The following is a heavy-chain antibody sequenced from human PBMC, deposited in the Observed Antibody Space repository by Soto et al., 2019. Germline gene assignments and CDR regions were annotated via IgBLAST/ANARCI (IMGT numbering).Heavy chain of an antibody. V-gene: IGHV3-30*18. CDR3: VKVGGSSSWYRFYFDY. CDR2: ISYDGSTI. D-gene: IGHD6-13*01. CDR1: GFTFSSYA. J-gene: IGHJ4*02. Sequence: QVQPVESGGGVVQPGRSLRLSCAASGFTFSSYAMHWVRQAPGKGLEWVAVISYDGSTIYYADSVKGRFSISRDNSKNTLHLEMHNLRPEDTAVYYCVKVGGSSSWYRFYFDYWGQGTLVTVSS.